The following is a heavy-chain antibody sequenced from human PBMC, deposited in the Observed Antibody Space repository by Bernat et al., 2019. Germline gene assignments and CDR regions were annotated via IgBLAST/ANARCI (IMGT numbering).Heavy chain of an antibody. V-gene: IGHV3-33*01. CDR3: ARAPRQPLAEVHIDY. Sequence: QVQLVESGGGVVQPGRSLRLSCAASGFTFSSYGMHWVRQAPGKGLEWVAVIWYDGSNKYYADSVKGRFTISRDNSKNTLYLQMNSLRAEDTAVYYCARAPRQPLAEVHIDYWGQGTLVTVSS. J-gene: IGHJ4*02. CDR2: IWYDGSNK. D-gene: IGHD3-10*01. CDR1: GFTFSSYG.